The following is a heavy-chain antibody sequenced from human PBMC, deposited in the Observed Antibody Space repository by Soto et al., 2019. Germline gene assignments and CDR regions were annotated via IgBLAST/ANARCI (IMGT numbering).Heavy chain of an antibody. V-gene: IGHV1-69*06. CDR1: GGTFSSYA. CDR3: ARGPTYYYGSGSEIDP. J-gene: IGHJ5*02. D-gene: IGHD3-10*01. CDR2: IIPIFGTA. Sequence: SVKVSCKASGGTFSSYAISCVRQAPGQGLEWMGGIIPIFGTANYAQKFQGRVTITADKSTSTAYMELSSLRSEDTAVYYCARGPTYYYGSGSEIDPWGQGTLVTVSS.